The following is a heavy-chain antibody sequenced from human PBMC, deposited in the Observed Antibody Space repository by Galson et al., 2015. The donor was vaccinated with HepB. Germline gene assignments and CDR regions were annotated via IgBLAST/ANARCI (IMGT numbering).Heavy chain of an antibody. V-gene: IGHV1-18*01. D-gene: IGHD5-18*01. J-gene: IGHJ4*02. CDR2: ISAYNGNT. CDR3: ARDNPVLHVDTAMFDY. CDR1: GYTFTSYG. Sequence: SVKVSCKASGYTFTSYGISWVRQAPGQGLEWMGWISAYNGNTNYAQKLQGRVTMTTDTSTSTAYMELRSLRSDDTAVYYCARDNPVLHVDTAMFDYWGQGTLVTVSS.